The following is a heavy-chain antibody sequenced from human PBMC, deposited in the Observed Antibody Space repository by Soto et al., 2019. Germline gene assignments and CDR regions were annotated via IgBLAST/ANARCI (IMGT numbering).Heavy chain of an antibody. CDR1: GFTFSSYG. J-gene: IGHJ4*02. V-gene: IGHV3-33*01. CDR3: ARRVGATSGGDY. D-gene: IGHD1-26*01. Sequence: QVQLVESGGGVVQPGRSLRLSCAASGFTFSSYGMHWVRQAPGKGLEWVAVIWYDGSNKYYADSVKGRFTISRDNSKNTRYLQMNRLRAEDRAVYYCARRVGATSGGDYWGQGTLVTVSS. CDR2: IWYDGSNK.